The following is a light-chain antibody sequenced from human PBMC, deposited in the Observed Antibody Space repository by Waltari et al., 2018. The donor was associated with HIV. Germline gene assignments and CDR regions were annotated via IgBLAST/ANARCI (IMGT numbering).Light chain of an antibody. Sequence: QSALAQPRSVSGSPGQSVTISCTGTSSDVGGYNYVSWFQHHPGKAPKLIIYHVTKRPSGVPDRSSASKSGNTASLTISGLQAEDEAEYYCCSNAARATYVFGTGTQVTVL. CDR3: CSNAARATYV. V-gene: IGLV2-11*01. CDR1: SSDVGGYNY. J-gene: IGLJ1*01. CDR2: HVT.